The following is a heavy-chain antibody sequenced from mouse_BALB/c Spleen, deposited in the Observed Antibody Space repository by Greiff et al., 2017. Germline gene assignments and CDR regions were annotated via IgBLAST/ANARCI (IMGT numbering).Heavy chain of an antibody. D-gene: IGHD2-14*01. Sequence: VKLVESGPGLVAPSQSLSITCTVSGFSLTSYGVHWVRQPPGKGLEWLGVIWAGGSTNYNSALMSRLSISKDNSKSQVFLKMNSLQTDDTAMYYCARDRVRSRQAYWGQGTLVTVSA. CDR1: GFSLTSYG. CDR3: ARDRVRSRQAY. V-gene: IGHV2-9*02. J-gene: IGHJ3*01. CDR2: IWAGGST.